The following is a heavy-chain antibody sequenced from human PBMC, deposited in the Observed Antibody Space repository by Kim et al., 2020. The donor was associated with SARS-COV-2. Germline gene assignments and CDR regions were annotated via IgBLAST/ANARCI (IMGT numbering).Heavy chain of an antibody. CDR2: IYYSGST. CDR1: GGSISSSSYY. Sequence: SETLSLTCTVSGGSISSSSYYWGWIRQPPGKGLEWIGSIYYSGSTYYNPSLKSRVTISVDTSKNQFSLKLISVTAADTAVYYCASIVPATYYYYYGMDVWGQGTTVTVSS. J-gene: IGHJ6*02. CDR3: ASIVPATYYYYYGMDV. D-gene: IGHD2-2*01. V-gene: IGHV4-39*01.